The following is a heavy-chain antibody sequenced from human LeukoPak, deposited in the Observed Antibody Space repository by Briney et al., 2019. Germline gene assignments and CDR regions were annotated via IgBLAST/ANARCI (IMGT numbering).Heavy chain of an antibody. CDR2: ISGSGGST. D-gene: IGHD2-21*02. V-gene: IGHV3-23*01. J-gene: IGHJ4*02. CDR1: GFTFSSYA. CDR3: AKDPRAYCGGDCYSEGNYFDY. Sequence: GSLRLSCAASGFTFSSYAMSWVRQAPGKGLEWVSAISGSGGSTYYADSVKGRFTISRDNSKNTLYLQMNSLRAEDTAVYYCAKDPRAYCGGDCYSEGNYFDYWGQGTLVTVSS.